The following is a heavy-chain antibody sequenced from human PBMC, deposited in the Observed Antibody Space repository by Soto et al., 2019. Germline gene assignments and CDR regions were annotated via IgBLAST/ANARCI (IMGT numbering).Heavy chain of an antibody. J-gene: IGHJ4*02. V-gene: IGHV3-30-3*01. D-gene: IGHD6-19*01. Sequence: QVQLVESGGGVVQPGRSLRLSCAASGFTFSSYAMHWVRQAPGKGLEWVAVISYDGSNKYYADSVKGRFTISRDNSKNTLYLQMNSLRAEDTAVYYCARPEIAVAGWYYFDYWGQGTLVTVSS. CDR3: ARPEIAVAGWYYFDY. CDR1: GFTFSSYA. CDR2: ISYDGSNK.